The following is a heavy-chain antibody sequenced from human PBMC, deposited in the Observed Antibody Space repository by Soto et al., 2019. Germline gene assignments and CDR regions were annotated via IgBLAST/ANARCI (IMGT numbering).Heavy chain of an antibody. CDR3: ARHQGEQSAFDI. CDR2: IYPDDSDT. Sequence: PXGSLRTPLEVIGYSFPSYWLALVPQLPGKGLEWMGIIYPDDSDTRYSPSFQGQVTISADESITTALLQWSSLKASDTGMYYCARHQGEQSAFDIWGQGTMVTVSS. V-gene: IGHV5-51*01. D-gene: IGHD3-16*01. J-gene: IGHJ3*02. CDR1: GYSFPSYW.